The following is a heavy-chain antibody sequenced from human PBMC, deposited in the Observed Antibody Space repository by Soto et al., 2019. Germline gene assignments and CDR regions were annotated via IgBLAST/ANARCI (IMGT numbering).Heavy chain of an antibody. J-gene: IGHJ5*01. CDR3: ARHLSHVKSGWLDS. V-gene: IGHV3-30-3*01. CDR1: GFTCINYA. Sequence: PGGSLILSCAVCGFTCINYAMHWVRQAPGKGLEWVALISGDGSSEYYADSVKGRFTISRDNSRNTLYIQMNSLRADDTAVYYCARHLSHVKSGWLDSWGQGTLVTVSS. CDR2: ISGDGSSE. D-gene: IGHD7-27*01.